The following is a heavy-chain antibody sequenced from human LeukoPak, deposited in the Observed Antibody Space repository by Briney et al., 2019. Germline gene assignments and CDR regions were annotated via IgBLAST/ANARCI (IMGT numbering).Heavy chain of an antibody. J-gene: IGHJ5*02. V-gene: IGHV4-39*01. CDR3: ARRQT. Sequence: SETLSLTCTVSGDSMKSYYWTWIRQPPGKGLEWIGNIYYSGRTYYNPSLKSRVTISVDTSKNQFSLKLTSVTAADTAVYYCARRQTWGQGTLVTVSS. CDR1: GDSMKSYY. CDR2: IYYSGRT.